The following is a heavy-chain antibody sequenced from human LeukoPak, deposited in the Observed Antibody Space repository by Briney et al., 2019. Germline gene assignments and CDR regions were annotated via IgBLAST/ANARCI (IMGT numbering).Heavy chain of an antibody. CDR2: IKKDGSEK. CDR3: ATPSVDSRYFDWLLFS. V-gene: IGHV3-7*03. CDR1: GFTFSSHW. D-gene: IGHD3-9*01. Sequence: GGSLRLSCAASGFTFSSHWMSWVRQAPGKGLEWVANIKKDGSEKYYVDAVKGRFTISRDNAKTSLYLQMNSLRAEDTAVYYCATPSVDSRYFDWLLFSWGQGTLVTVSS. J-gene: IGHJ4*02.